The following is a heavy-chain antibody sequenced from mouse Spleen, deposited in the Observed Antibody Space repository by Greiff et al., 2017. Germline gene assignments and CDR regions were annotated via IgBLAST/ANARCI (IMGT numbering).Heavy chain of an antibody. CDR1: GFTFSSYG. CDR3: ARHGGDYAMDY. V-gene: IGHV5-6*01. CDR2: ISSGGSYT. J-gene: IGHJ4*01. Sequence: EVQRVESGGDLVKPGGSLKLSCAASGFTFSSYGMSWVRQTPDTRLEWVATISSGGSYTYYPDSVKGRFTISRDNARNTLYLQMSSLRSEDTAMYYCARHGGDYAMDYWGQGTSVTVSS.